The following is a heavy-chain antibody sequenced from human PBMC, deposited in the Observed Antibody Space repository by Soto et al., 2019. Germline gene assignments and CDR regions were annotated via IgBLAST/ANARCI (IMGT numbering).Heavy chain of an antibody. CDR2: ISSSGSTI. Sequence: EVQLVESGGGLVQPGGSLRLSCAASGFTFSSYEMNWVRQAPGKGLEWVSYISSSGSTIYYADSVKGRFTISRDNAKNALYRQMNSLRAEDTAVYYCARDSGTGIAAAGLDYWGQGTLVTVSS. CDR1: GFTFSSYE. D-gene: IGHD6-13*01. V-gene: IGHV3-48*03. J-gene: IGHJ4*02. CDR3: ARDSGTGIAAAGLDY.